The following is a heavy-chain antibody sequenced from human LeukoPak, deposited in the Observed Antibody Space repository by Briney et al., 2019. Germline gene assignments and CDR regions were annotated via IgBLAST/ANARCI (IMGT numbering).Heavy chain of an antibody. Sequence: GGSLRLPCAASGFTFSSYDMHWVRQATGKGLEWVSAIGTAGDPYYPGSVKGRFTISRENAKNSLYLQMNSLRAGDTAVYYCARGGLNYGDYKYYYYYGMDVWGKGTTVTVSS. CDR1: GFTFSSYD. V-gene: IGHV3-13*05. CDR2: IGTAGDP. J-gene: IGHJ6*04. D-gene: IGHD4-17*01. CDR3: ARGGLNYGDYKYYYYYGMDV.